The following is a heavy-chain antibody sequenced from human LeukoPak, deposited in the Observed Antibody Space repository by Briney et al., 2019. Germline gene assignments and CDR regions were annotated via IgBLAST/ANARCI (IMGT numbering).Heavy chain of an antibody. J-gene: IGHJ4*02. Sequence: GGSLRVSCAASGFTFSSYGMHWVRQAPGKGLEWVAVISYDGSNKYYADSVKGRFTISRDNSKNTLYLQMNSLRAEDTAVYYCAKNAAMVTIAAPDYWGQGTLATVSS. CDR3: AKNAAMVTIAAPDY. V-gene: IGHV3-30*18. CDR2: ISYDGSNK. D-gene: IGHD5-18*01. CDR1: GFTFSSYG.